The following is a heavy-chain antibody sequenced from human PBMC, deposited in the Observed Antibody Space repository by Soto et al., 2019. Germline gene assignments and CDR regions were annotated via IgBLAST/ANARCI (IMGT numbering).Heavy chain of an antibody. J-gene: IGHJ4*02. D-gene: IGHD6-13*01. V-gene: IGHV4-61*08. CDR1: GGSISSGGYY. CDR2: ISYSGST. Sequence: PSETLSLTCTVSGGSISSGGYYWSWIRQPPGKGLEWIGYISYSGSTNYNPSLKSRVTISVDTSKNQFSLKLSSVTAADTAVYYCARAYSSSWYQNFLDCWGQGTLVTVSS. CDR3: ARAYSSSWYQNFLDC.